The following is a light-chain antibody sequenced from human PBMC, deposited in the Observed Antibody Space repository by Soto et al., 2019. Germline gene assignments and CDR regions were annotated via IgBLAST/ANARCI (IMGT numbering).Light chain of an antibody. CDR3: HQGYSTPLT. Sequence: DMQMTQSPSSLSASVGDRVTITCRASQSISSYLNWYQQKPGKAPKLLIYAASSLQSGVPSRFSGSGSGTDFTLTISSLQPEDFATYYCHQGYSTPLTCGQGTKVDIK. CDR2: AAS. J-gene: IGKJ1*01. V-gene: IGKV1-39*01. CDR1: QSISSY.